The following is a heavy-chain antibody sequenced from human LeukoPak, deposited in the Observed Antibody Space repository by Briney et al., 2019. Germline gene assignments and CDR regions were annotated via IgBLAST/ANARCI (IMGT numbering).Heavy chain of an antibody. CDR2: INHSGST. CDR3: ARDQTVDAFDI. CDR1: GGSFSGYY. D-gene: IGHD4-17*01. J-gene: IGHJ3*02. V-gene: IGHV4-34*01. Sequence: PSETLSLTCAVYGGSFSGYYWSWIRQPPGKGLEWIGEINHSGSTNYNPSLKSRVTISVDTSKNQFSLKLSSVTAADTAVYYCARDQTVDAFDIWGQGTMVTVSS.